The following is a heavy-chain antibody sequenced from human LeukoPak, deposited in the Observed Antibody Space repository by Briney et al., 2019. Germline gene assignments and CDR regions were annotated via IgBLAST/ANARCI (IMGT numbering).Heavy chain of an antibody. D-gene: IGHD2-2*02. CDR1: GYTFTSYG. Sequence: SVKVSCKASGYTFTSYGISWVRQAPGQGLEWMGGIIPIFGTANYAQKFQGRVTITADESTSTAYMELSSLRSEDTAVYYCARGLGYCSSTSCYNYYYGMDVWGQGTTVTVSS. CDR2: IIPIFGTA. V-gene: IGHV1-69*13. J-gene: IGHJ6*02. CDR3: ARGLGYCSSTSCYNYYYGMDV.